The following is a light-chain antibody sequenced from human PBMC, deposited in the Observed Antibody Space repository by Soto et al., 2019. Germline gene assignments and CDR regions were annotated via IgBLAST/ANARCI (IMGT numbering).Light chain of an antibody. CDR3: LQSYSTPPT. CDR1: QSISSY. J-gene: IGKJ2*01. Sequence: DIQMTQSPSSLSASVGDRVTITCRASQSISSYLNWYQQKPGKAPKLLIYAASSLQSGLPSRFSGSGSGTDFILTISSLQPEDFANYYCLQSYSTPPTFVQGTKLEIK. V-gene: IGKV1-39*01. CDR2: AAS.